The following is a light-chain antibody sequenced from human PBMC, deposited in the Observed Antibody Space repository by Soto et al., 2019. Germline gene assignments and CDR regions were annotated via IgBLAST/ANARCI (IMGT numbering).Light chain of an antibody. CDR1: HSISNY. Sequence: DLQMTQSPSSLSASVGDRVTIICRASHSISNYLNWYQQRPGTAPTLLIYGASTLQTGVPSRFSGSGSGTDFTLTSSRLHPADCATYYWQQSYSTPPWTFGQGTKVEIK. CDR2: GAS. CDR3: QQSYSTPPWT. J-gene: IGKJ1*01. V-gene: IGKV1-39*01.